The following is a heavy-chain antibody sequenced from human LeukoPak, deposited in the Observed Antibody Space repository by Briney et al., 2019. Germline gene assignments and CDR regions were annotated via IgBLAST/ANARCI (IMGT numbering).Heavy chain of an antibody. D-gene: IGHD3-10*01. V-gene: IGHV4-34*01. CDR2: INHSGST. CDR1: GGSFSGYY. J-gene: IGHJ6*02. CDR3: ARALWFGELSTPGGMDV. Sequence: SETLSLTCAVYGGSFSGYYWSWIRQPPGKGLEWIGEINHSGSTNYNPSLKSRVTISVDTSKNQFSLKLSSVTAADTAVYYCARALWFGELSTPGGMDVWGQGTTVTVSS.